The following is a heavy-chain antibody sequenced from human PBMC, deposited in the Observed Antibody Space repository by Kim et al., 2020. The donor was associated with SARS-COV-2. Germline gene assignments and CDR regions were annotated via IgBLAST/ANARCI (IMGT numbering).Heavy chain of an antibody. CDR2: ISSSGITI. J-gene: IGHJ4*02. Sequence: GGSLRLSCAASGFCVRDYYVSWIRQPPGKGLEWLSYISSSGITIYYADSVKGRFTISKDKAKNSLFLQMSGLRVEDTAIYYCAGESSSSSSFDYWGQGTLVTVSS. V-gene: IGHV3-11*01. CDR1: GFCVRDYY. D-gene: IGHD6-6*01. CDR3: AGESSSSSSFDY.